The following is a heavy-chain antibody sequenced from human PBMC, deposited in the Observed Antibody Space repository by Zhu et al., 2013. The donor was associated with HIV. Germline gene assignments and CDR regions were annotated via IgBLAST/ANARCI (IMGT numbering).Heavy chain of an antibody. V-gene: IGHV1-45*02. CDR2: ITPFNGNT. J-gene: IGHJ3*02. Sequence: VQSGAEVKKAGSLVKVSCKASGYTFTYRYLHWVRQAPGQALEWMGWITPFNGNTNYAQKFQDRVTITRDRSMSTAYMELSSLRSEDTAMYYCARGSSSWPXDAFDIWGQGTMVTVSS. CDR3: ARGSSSWPXDAFDI. CDR1: GYTFTYRY. D-gene: IGHD6-13*01.